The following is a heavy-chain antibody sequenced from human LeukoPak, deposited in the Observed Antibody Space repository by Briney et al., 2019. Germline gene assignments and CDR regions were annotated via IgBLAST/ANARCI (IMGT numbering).Heavy chain of an antibody. CDR2: ISWNSGSI. CDR3: AKTTYSGSYGGYYFDY. V-gene: IGHV3-9*01. D-gene: IGHD1-26*01. J-gene: IGHJ4*02. Sequence: GGSLRLSCAASGFTFDDYAMHWVRQAPGKGLEWVSGISWNSGSIGYADSVKGRFTISRDNAKNSLYLQMNSLRAEDTALYHCAKTTYSGSYGGYYFDYWGQGTLVTVSS. CDR1: GFTFDDYA.